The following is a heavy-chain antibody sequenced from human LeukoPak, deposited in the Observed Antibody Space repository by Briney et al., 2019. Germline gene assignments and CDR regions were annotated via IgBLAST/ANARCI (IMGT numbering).Heavy chain of an antibody. CDR1: GGSISSSNW. CDR2: IYHSGST. Sequence: SETLSLTCAVSGGSISSSNWWSWVRQPPGKGLEWIGEIYHSGSTNYNPSLKSRVTISVDTSKNQFSLKLSSVTAADTAVYYCATWGGGYYYYYMDVWGKGTTVTISS. J-gene: IGHJ6*03. V-gene: IGHV4-4*02. D-gene: IGHD3-16*01. CDR3: ATWGGGYYYYYMDV.